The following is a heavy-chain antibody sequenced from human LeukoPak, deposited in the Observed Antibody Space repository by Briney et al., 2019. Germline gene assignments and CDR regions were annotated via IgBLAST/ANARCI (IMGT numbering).Heavy chain of an antibody. J-gene: IGHJ5*02. CDR1: GYTFTGYY. Sequence: ASVKVSCKASGYTFTGYYMHWVRQAPGQGLEWMGRINPDSGDANSAQKFQGRVIMTRDTSISTAYMELRRLRSDDTATYYCAKDHGFIGSNWFDPWGQGTLVTVSS. CDR3: AKDHGFIGSNWFDP. D-gene: IGHD3-10*01. CDR2: INPDSGDA. V-gene: IGHV1-2*06.